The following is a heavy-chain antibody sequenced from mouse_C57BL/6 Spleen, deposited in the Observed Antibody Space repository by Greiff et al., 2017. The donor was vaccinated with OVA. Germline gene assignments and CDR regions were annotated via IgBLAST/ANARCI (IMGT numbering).Heavy chain of an antibody. V-gene: IGHV1-81*01. D-gene: IGHD2-4*01. CDR3: ARGDYESYWYFDV. Sequence: LVESGAELARPGASVKLSCKASGYTFTSYGISWVKQRTGQGLEWIGEIYPRSGNTYYNEKFKGKATLTADKSSSTAYMELRSLTSEDSAVYFCARGDYESYWYFDVWGTGTTVTVSS. J-gene: IGHJ1*03. CDR2: IYPRSGNT. CDR1: GYTFTSYG.